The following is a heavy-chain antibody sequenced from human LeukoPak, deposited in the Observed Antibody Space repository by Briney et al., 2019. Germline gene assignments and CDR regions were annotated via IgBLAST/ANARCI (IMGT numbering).Heavy chain of an antibody. CDR2: INWNSGSI. CDR1: GFTFDDYA. J-gene: IGHJ4*02. V-gene: IGHV3-9*01. D-gene: IGHD6-13*01. Sequence: GGSLRLSCAASGFTFDDYAMHWVRQAPGKGLEWVSGINWNSGSIGYADSVKGRFTISRDNSGNTLYLQMNSLRAEDTAVYYCAKEYSNRPDYYDYWGPGTLVTVSS. CDR3: AKEYSNRPDYYDY.